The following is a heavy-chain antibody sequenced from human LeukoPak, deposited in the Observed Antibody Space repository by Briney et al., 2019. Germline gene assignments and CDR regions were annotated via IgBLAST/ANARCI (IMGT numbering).Heavy chain of an antibody. CDR3: ATAGNYRFDY. Sequence: GGSLRLSCAASGFTFSNYWVHWVRQAPGKGLVWVSRINPDGSTINYADSVKGRFTISRDNAKNTLYLQMNSLRAEDTAVYYCATAGNYRFDYWGQGTLVTVSP. V-gene: IGHV3-74*01. J-gene: IGHJ4*02. CDR1: GFTFSNYW. CDR2: INPDGSTI. D-gene: IGHD1-7*01.